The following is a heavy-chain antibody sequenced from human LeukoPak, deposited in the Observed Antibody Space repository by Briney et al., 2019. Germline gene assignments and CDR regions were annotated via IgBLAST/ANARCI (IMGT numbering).Heavy chain of an antibody. Sequence: GESLKISCKGSGYSFTSYWISWVRQMPGKGLEWMGRIDPSDSYTNYSPSFQGHVTISADKSISTAYLQWSSLKASDTAMYYCARGYCSSTSCYGIGDYWGREPWSPSPQ. J-gene: IGHJ4*02. V-gene: IGHV5-10-1*01. CDR3: ARGYCSSTSCYGIGDY. D-gene: IGHD2-2*01. CDR1: GYSFTSYW. CDR2: IDPSDSYT.